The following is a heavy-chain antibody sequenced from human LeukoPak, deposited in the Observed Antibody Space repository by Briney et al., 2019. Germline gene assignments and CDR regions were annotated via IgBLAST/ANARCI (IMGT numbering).Heavy chain of an antibody. CDR3: ARTTEGYCRGRSCYSYYYYMDV. D-gene: IGHD2-15*01. Sequence: PSETLSLTCTVSGGSITSYYWSWIRQPPGKGLEWIGYIYYSGSTNYNPSLKSRVTISVDTSKDQFSLKLRSVTAADTAVYYCARTTEGYCRGRSCYSYYYYMDVWGKGTTVTVSS. J-gene: IGHJ6*03. CDR1: GGSITSYY. CDR2: IYYSGST. V-gene: IGHV4-59*01.